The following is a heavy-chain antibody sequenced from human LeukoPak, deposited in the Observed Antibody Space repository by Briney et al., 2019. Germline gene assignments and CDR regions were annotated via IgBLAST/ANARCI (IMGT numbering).Heavy chain of an antibody. Sequence: GGSLRLSCAASGFTFSSYAMSWVRQAPGKGLEWVSAISGSGGSTYYADSVKGRFTISRDNSKNTPYLQMNSLRAEDTAVYYCAKSGSGLWFGAYYFDYWGQGTLVTVSS. D-gene: IGHD3-10*01. V-gene: IGHV3-23*01. CDR2: ISGSGGST. CDR1: GFTFSSYA. CDR3: AKSGSGLWFGAYYFDY. J-gene: IGHJ4*02.